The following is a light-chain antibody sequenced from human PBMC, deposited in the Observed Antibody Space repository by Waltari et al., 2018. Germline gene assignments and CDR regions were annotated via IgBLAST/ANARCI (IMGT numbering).Light chain of an antibody. Sequence: QSVLTQPPSVSGAPGQRVTISCSGTKSNIGADFDVHWYQQVPGTAPKLLLHSFSNRPPGVSDRVAGFKSGASASLVITGLQAEDEAMYYCQSYDTTLSAVVFGGGTRLTV. V-gene: IGLV1-40*01. CDR2: SFS. J-gene: IGLJ2*01. CDR3: QSYDTTLSAVV. CDR1: KSNIGADFD.